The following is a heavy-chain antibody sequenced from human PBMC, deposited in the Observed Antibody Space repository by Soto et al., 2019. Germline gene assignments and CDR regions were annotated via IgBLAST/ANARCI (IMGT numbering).Heavy chain of an antibody. Sequence: QVLLVDSGGGVVQPGRSLRLSCAASGFTFSSYAMNWVRQAPGKGREWGALISQDGINKYYADSVRGRFTISRDSSTNTLYLQMNSLRAADTAVYYCGRCTSTSCHLGSDYWGQGTLVTVSS. D-gene: IGHD2-2*01. CDR2: ISQDGINK. J-gene: IGHJ4*02. V-gene: IGHV3-30-3*01. CDR3: GRCTSTSCHLGSDY. CDR1: GFTFSSYA.